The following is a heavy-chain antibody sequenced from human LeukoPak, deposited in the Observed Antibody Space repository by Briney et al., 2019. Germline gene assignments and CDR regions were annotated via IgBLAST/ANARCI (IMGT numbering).Heavy chain of an antibody. V-gene: IGHV4-34*01. D-gene: IGHD5-18*01. Sequence: SETLSLTCAVYGGSFSGYYWSWIRQPPGKGLEWIGEINHSGSTNYNPSLKSRVTISVDTSKNQFSLKLSSVTAADTAVYYCARGEDTAMVHDYWGQGTLVTASS. CDR1: GGSFSGYY. CDR2: INHSGST. J-gene: IGHJ4*02. CDR3: ARGEDTAMVHDY.